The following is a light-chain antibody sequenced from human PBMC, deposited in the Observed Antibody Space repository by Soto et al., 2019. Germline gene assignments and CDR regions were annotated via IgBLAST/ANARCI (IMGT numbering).Light chain of an antibody. Sequence: QAVVTQPASVSGSPGQSITISCTGTSSDIGSYNLVSWYQQDPGKAPKLLIYDVSERPSGVSNRFSGSKSGNTASLTISGLQVEDEADYYCCSYAGSSALVFGGGTKLTVL. CDR2: DVS. CDR1: SSDIGSYNL. J-gene: IGLJ3*02. CDR3: CSYAGSSALV. V-gene: IGLV2-23*02.